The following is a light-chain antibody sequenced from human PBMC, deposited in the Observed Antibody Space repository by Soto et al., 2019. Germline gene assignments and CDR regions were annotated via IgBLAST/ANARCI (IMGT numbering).Light chain of an antibody. CDR1: HSISTS. J-gene: IGKJ1*01. CDR2: EAS. Sequence: DIQMTQSPSTLSASVGDRVTITCRASHSISTSLAWYQQKPGKAPKVLIYEASNLQRGVPTRFSGGGFGTDFTLTISSVQPDGFATYYCQQYDSYWTFGQGTKVEIK. V-gene: IGKV1-5*03. CDR3: QQYDSYWT.